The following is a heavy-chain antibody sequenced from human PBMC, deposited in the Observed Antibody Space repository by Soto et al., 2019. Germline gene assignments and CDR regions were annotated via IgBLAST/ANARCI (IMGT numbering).Heavy chain of an antibody. D-gene: IGHD3-9*01. CDR3: TKGSHYDILTAYHAFDF. J-gene: IGHJ4*02. CDR2: ISGGGGGT. Sequence: GGSLRLSCAASGFTFKTYPMSWVRQTPGKGLEWVSGISGGGGGTHYTDSVKGRFTISRDNSKNTVFLQMNSLRAEDTAVYFCTKGSHYDILTAYHAFDFWGPGTLVTVSS. V-gene: IGHV3-23*01. CDR1: GFTFKTYP.